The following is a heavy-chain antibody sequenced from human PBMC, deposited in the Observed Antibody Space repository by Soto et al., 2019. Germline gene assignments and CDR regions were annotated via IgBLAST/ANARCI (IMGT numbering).Heavy chain of an antibody. Sequence: PGESLKISCKGSGYSFISYWIGWVRQMPGKGLEWMGIIYPGDSDTRYSPSFQGQVTISADKSISTAYLQWSSLKASDTAMYYCARALDYYGFNSYYGMDVWGQGTTVTVSS. D-gene: IGHD3-10*01. CDR2: IYPGDSDT. CDR3: ARALDYYGFNSYYGMDV. V-gene: IGHV5-51*01. J-gene: IGHJ6*02. CDR1: GYSFISYW.